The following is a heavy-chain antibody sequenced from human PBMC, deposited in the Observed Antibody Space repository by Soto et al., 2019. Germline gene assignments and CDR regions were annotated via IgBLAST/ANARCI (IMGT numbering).Heavy chain of an antibody. CDR3: ARAVSSWATYYFDY. CDR1: GFTVSSNF. D-gene: IGHD6-13*01. J-gene: IGHJ4*02. V-gene: IGHV3-53*04. Sequence: EVQLVESGGGLVQPGGSLRLSCAASGFTVSSNFMSWVRQAPGKGLEWVSVIHSGGSTYYADSVKGRFTISRPNSENSVYLQMNSLKAEDTAVYFCARAVSSWATYYFDYCVQVPLVTVSS. CDR2: IHSGGST.